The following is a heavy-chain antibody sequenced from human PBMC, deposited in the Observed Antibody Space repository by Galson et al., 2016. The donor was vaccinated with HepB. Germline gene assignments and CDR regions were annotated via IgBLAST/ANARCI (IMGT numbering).Heavy chain of an antibody. CDR3: ARDLNPSVLAGVWLDP. J-gene: IGHJ5*02. V-gene: IGHV4-59*12. D-gene: IGHD4/OR15-4a*01. Sequence: SETLSLTCTVSGASINTFFWNWIRQPPGKGLEWIGYVSANGTTVSNPSLKRRVTMSVRMSRSQVSLRLTSVTAADTAVYYCARDLNPSVLAGVWLDPWGPGTVLTVSA. CDR2: VSANGTT. CDR1: GASINTFF.